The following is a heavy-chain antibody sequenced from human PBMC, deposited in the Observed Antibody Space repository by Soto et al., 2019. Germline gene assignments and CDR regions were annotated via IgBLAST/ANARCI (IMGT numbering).Heavy chain of an antibody. D-gene: IGHD2-21*02. V-gene: IGHV1-69*14. CDR3: ATAVTAGTYYNYGLDV. CDR2: IIPASDTE. CDR1: GGTFGTYG. J-gene: IGHJ6*02. Sequence: QVHLVQSGAEVKKPGSSVNISCKASGGTFGTYGLNWVRQFPGQGLEWMGGIIPASDTENYAQKFQGRVTSTADKATNIAHMQMDSLTSDDTAVYYCATAVTAGTYYNYGLDVWGQGTTVTVS.